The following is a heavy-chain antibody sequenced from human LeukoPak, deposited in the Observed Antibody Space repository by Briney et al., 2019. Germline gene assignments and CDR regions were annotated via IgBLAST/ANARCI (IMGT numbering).Heavy chain of an antibody. CDR3: TRLLVPAAGGYYFDS. CDR1: GASLSSHY. D-gene: IGHD2-2*01. CDR2: IYYGGST. Sequence: SETLSLTCTVSGASLSSHYWSWIRQPPGKGLEWMAHIYYGGSTYYNPFLKSRLTVSVDRSKSQFSLELSSGTAADTAVYYCTRLLVPAAGGYYFDSWGQGTLVTVSS. V-gene: IGHV4-59*11. J-gene: IGHJ4*02.